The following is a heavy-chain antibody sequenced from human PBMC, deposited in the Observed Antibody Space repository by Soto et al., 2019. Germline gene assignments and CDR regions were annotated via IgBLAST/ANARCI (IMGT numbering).Heavy chain of an antibody. CDR1: GGSFSGYY. CDR2: INHSGST. J-gene: IGHJ5*02. D-gene: IGHD3-22*01. Sequence: PSETLSLTCAVYGGSFSGYYWSWIRQPPGKGLEWIGEINHSGSTYYNPSLKSRVTISVDTSKNQFSLKLSSVTAADTAVYYCASLDSAWGQGTLVTVSS. CDR3: ASLDSA. V-gene: IGHV4-34*01.